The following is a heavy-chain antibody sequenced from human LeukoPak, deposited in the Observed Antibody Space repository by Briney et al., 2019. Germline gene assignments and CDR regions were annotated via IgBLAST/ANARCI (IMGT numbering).Heavy chain of an antibody. V-gene: IGHV1-3*01. CDR2: INAGNDNT. D-gene: IGHD3-10*01. CDR3: AKGYNYGSWRVDY. CDR1: GYTFTTST. Sequence: SSVKVSCKASGYTFTTSTMHWVRQVPGQRLEWMGYINAGNDNTDFSERFQGRVTITRDTSASTVYMELSSLTSEDTAVYYCAKGYNYGSWRVDYWGQGTLVTVSS. J-gene: IGHJ4*02.